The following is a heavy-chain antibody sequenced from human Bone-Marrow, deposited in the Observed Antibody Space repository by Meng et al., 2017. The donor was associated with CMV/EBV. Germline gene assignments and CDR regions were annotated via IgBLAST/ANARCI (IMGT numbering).Heavy chain of an antibody. CDR3: ARASGGSFPFDF. D-gene: IGHD1-26*01. Sequence: QVQVEQSGAEVKRPGSSVKLSCKSSGGTFSGDAVSWVRQAPGQGLEWMGGIIPIFGTANYAQKFHGRVTISADESTSTSYMELSSLRSEDTAVYYCARASGGSFPFDFWGQGTLVTVSS. CDR1: GGTFSGDA. CDR2: IIPIFGTA. V-gene: IGHV1-69*01. J-gene: IGHJ4*02.